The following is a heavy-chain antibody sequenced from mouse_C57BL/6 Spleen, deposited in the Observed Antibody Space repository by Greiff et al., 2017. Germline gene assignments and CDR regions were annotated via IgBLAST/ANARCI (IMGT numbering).Heavy chain of an antibody. D-gene: IGHD1-1*01. CDR1: GYTFTSYW. CDR2: IYPGSGST. J-gene: IGHJ2*01. CDR3: ARREVYSYGSSYFDY. Sequence: QVQLQQPGAELVKPGASVKMSCKASGYTFTSYWITWVKQRPGQGLEWIGDIYPGSGSTNYNEKFKSKATLTVDTSSSPAYMQLSSLTSEDSAVYYGARREVYSYGSSYFDYWGQGTTLTVSS. V-gene: IGHV1-55*01.